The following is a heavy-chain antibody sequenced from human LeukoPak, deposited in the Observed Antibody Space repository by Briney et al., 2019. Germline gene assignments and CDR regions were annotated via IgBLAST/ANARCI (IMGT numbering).Heavy chain of an antibody. Sequence: GGSLRLSCAASGFTFSSYGMHWVRQAPGKGLEWVAFIRYDGSNKYYADSVKGRFTISRDNSKNTLYLQMNSLRAEDTAVYYCAEVYPRVITMVRGAPTTYYYYGMDVWGQGTTVTVSS. CDR2: IRYDGSNK. CDR1: GFTFSSYG. J-gene: IGHJ6*02. CDR3: AEVYPRVITMVRGAPTTYYYYGMDV. V-gene: IGHV3-30*02. D-gene: IGHD3-10*01.